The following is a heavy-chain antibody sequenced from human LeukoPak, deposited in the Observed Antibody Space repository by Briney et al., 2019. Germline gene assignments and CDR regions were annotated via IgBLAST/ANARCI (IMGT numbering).Heavy chain of an antibody. CDR3: ARRQEYDLWSGVDY. V-gene: IGHV5-51*01. CDR2: LNPEDSNT. CDR1: EYKLVSYW. D-gene: IGHD3-3*01. J-gene: IGHJ4*02. Sequence: GESLKISCKGSEYKLVSYWIAWVRQVPGKGLEWMGSLNPEDSNTLYSPSFQGLVTITADKSKVTAYLQWSSLKASDTAMYYCARRQEYDLWSGVDYWGQGTLVTVSS.